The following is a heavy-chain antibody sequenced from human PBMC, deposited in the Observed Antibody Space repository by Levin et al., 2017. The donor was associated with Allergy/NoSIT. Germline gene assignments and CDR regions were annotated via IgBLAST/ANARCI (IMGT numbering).Heavy chain of an antibody. CDR3: TRHGQIDYGDRYSDGMDA. CDR1: GFTFSGSA. J-gene: IGHJ6*02. Sequence: GESLKISCAASGFTFSGSAMHWVRQASGKGLEWVGRIRSNANNYATAHAASVQGRFTISRDDSKNTAYLQMNSLKIEDTAVYYCTRHGQIDYGDRYSDGMDAWGQGTTVTVSS. V-gene: IGHV3-73*01. D-gene: IGHD4-17*01. CDR2: IRSNANNYAT.